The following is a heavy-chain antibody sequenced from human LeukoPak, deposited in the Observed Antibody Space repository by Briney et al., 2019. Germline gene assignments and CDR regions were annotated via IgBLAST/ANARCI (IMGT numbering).Heavy chain of an antibody. J-gene: IGHJ5*02. D-gene: IGHD3-22*01. CDR3: AKGDSSAPWGWFDP. CDR1: GFTFDDYA. CDR2: ISWNSGSI. V-gene: IGHV3-9*01. Sequence: GRSLRLSSAASGFTFDDYAMHWVRQAPGKGLEWVSGISWNSGSIGYADSVKGRFTISRDNAKNSLYLQMNSLRAEDTALYYCAKGDSSAPWGWFDPWGQGTLVTVSS.